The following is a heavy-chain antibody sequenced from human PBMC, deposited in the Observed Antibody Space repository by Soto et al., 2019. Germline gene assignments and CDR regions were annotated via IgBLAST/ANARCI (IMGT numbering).Heavy chain of an antibody. Sequence: PSETLSLTCAVYGGSFSGYYWSWIRQPPGKGLEWIGEINHSGSTNYNPSLKSRVTISVDTSKNQFSLKLSSVTAADTAVYYCARGAPLLLWFGELFPFDYWGQGTLVTVSS. J-gene: IGHJ4*02. CDR1: GGSFSGYY. D-gene: IGHD3-10*01. CDR2: INHSGST. CDR3: ARGAPLLLWFGELFPFDY. V-gene: IGHV4-34*01.